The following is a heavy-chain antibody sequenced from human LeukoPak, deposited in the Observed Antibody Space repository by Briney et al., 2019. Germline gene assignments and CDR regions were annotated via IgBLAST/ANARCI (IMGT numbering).Heavy chain of an antibody. V-gene: IGHV1-18*01. CDR2: ISAYNGNT. CDR1: GYTFTSYG. Sequence: ASVKVSCKASGYTFTSYGISWVRQAPGQGLEWMGWISAYNGNTNYAQKLQGRVTMTTDTSTSTAYMELSSLRSEDTAVYYCAAISSGSYSDYWGQGTLVTVSS. J-gene: IGHJ4*02. CDR3: AAISSGSYSDY. D-gene: IGHD1-26*01.